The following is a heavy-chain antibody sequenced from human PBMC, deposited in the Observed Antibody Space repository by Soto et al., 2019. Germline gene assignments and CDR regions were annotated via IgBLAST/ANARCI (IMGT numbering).Heavy chain of an antibody. CDR3: ARSPRADCSGGSCSRYYYYYGMDV. V-gene: IGHV4-31*03. D-gene: IGHD2-15*01. Sequence: QVQLQESGPGLVKPSQTLSLTCTVSGGSISSGGYYWSWIRQHPGKGLEWIGYIYYSGSTYYNPSLKSRVTISVVTSKNQFSLKLSSVTAADTAVYYCARSPRADCSGGSCSRYYYYYGMDVWGQGTTVTVSS. J-gene: IGHJ6*02. CDR1: GGSISSGGYY. CDR2: IYYSGST.